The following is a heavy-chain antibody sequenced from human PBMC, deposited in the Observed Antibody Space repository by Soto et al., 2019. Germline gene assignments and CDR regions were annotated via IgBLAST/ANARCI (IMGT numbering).Heavy chain of an antibody. D-gene: IGHD2-21*02. V-gene: IGHV1-58*01. Sequence: QMQLVQSGPEVKKPGTSVKVSCKASGFTFTSSAVQWVRQARGQRPEWIGWIVVGSGNTNYAQKFQERVTINRDMYTSKAYMELSSLRSEDRAVYYCAAERTYCGGDCYVDWGQGTLVPVSS. CDR2: IVVGSGNT. CDR1: GFTFTSSA. CDR3: AAERTYCGGDCYVD. J-gene: IGHJ4*02.